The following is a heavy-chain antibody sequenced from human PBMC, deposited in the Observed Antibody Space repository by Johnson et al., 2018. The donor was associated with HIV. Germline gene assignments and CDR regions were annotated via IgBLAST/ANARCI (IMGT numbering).Heavy chain of an antibody. CDR1: GFTFSSYA. J-gene: IGHJ3*02. D-gene: IGHD1-26*01. CDR2: ISYDGSNK. CDR3: AREVGNAGAFDI. Sequence: HVQLVESGGGLVQPGGSLRLSCAASGFTFSSYAMHWVRQAPGKGLEWVAVISYDGSNKYYADSVKGRFTISRDNSKNTLYLQMNSLRAEDTAVYYCAREVGNAGAFDIWGQGTMVTVSS. V-gene: IGHV3-30-3*01.